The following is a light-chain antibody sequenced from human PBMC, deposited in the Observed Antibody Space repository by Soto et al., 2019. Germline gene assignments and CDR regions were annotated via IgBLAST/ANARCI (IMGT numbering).Light chain of an antibody. J-gene: IGKJ1*01. CDR2: WAS. V-gene: IGKV4-1*01. CDR3: QQRYNWPLT. Sequence: DIVMTQSPDSLAVSLGERATINCKSSRSVLYSSNNKNYLAWYQQKPGQPPNLLIYWASTRESGVPDRFSGSGSGTDFTLTISSLEPEDFAIYYCQQRYNWPLTFGQGTKVDIK. CDR1: RSVLYSSNNKNY.